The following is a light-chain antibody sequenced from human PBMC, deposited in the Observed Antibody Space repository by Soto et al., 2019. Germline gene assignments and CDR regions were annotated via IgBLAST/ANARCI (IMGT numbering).Light chain of an antibody. J-gene: IGLJ1*01. CDR2: EVS. CDR1: SSDVGSYNR. CDR3: NSYTSSGTYV. Sequence: QYVLTQPPSVSGSPGQSVTISCTGTSSDVGSYNRVSWYQQPPGTAPKLMIYEVSNRPSGVPDRFSGSKSGNTASLTISGLQAEDEADYYCNSYTSSGTYVFGTGTKVTVL. V-gene: IGLV2-18*02.